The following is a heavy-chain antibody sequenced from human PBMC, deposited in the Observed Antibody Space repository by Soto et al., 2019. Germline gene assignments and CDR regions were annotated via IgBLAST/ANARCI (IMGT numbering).Heavy chain of an antibody. Sequence: PSETLSLTCTVSGASMSSDYWNWIRQPPGKGLEWIGYISYSGATNYNPPLKSRVTISVDTSKNQFSLKLSSVTAADTAVYYCARGWGRIFDYWGQGTLVTVSS. J-gene: IGHJ4*02. D-gene: IGHD7-27*01. CDR2: ISYSGAT. CDR1: GASMSSDY. CDR3: ARGWGRIFDY. V-gene: IGHV4-59*12.